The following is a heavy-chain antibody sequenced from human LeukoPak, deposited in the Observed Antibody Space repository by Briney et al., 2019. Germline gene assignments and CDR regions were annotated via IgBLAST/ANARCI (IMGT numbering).Heavy chain of an antibody. CDR1: GGTFSSYA. J-gene: IGHJ6*03. D-gene: IGHD6-13*01. CDR3: ARAKGYGTYYHYYMDV. V-gene: IGHV1-69*05. Sequence: ASVKVSCKASGGTFSSYAISWVRQAPGQGLEWIGRIIPIFGTANYAQKFQGRVTITTDESTSTAYMELSSLRSEDTAVYYCARAKGYGTYYHYYMDVWGKGTTVTVSS. CDR2: IIPIFGTA.